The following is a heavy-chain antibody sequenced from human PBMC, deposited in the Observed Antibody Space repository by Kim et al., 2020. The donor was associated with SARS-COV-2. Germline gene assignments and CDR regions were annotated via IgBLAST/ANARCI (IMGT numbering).Heavy chain of an antibody. Sequence: GGSLRLSCAASGFTFSIHWMHWVRQAPGKGLVWVSRINSDGSTTSYADSVKGRFTISRDNAKNTLSLQMNSLRAEDTGVYYCARRQFTSGCYYFDYWGQG. J-gene: IGHJ4*02. V-gene: IGHV3-74*01. CDR1: GFTFSIHW. CDR3: ARRQFTSGCYYFDY. CDR2: INSDGSTT. D-gene: IGHD6-19*01.